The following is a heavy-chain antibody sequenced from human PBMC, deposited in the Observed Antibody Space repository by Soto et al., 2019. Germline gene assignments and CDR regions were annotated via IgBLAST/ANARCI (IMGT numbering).Heavy chain of an antibody. Sequence: HPGGSLRLSCAASGFTFSSYGMHWVRQAPGKGLEWVAVISYDGSNKYYADSVKGRFTISRDNSKNTLYLQMNSLRAEDTAVYYCANSREVITMIVGGMDVWGQGTTVTVSS. D-gene: IGHD3-22*01. CDR2: ISYDGSNK. CDR3: ANSREVITMIVGGMDV. V-gene: IGHV3-30*18. CDR1: GFTFSSYG. J-gene: IGHJ6*02.